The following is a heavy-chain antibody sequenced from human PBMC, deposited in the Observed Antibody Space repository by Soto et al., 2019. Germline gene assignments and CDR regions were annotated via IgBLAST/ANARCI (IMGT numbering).Heavy chain of an antibody. J-gene: IGHJ6*02. CDR1: GYMFTSYH. Sequence: QVQLVQSGAEVKKPGASVKVSCKASGYMFTSYHIYWMRQATGQGLEWMGRVSPSSGDTGYAQKFQGRVTLTRDTSVSTAYMELSSLRSADTAVYYCARDVYGSGIRFGMDVWGQGTTVIVSS. V-gene: IGHV1-8*01. D-gene: IGHD3-10*01. CDR3: ARDVYGSGIRFGMDV. CDR2: VSPSSGDT.